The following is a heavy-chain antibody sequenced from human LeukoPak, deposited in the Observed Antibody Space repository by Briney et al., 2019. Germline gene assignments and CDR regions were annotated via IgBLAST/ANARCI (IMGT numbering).Heavy chain of an antibody. V-gene: IGHV1-8*01. D-gene: IGHD6-25*01. CDR1: GYIFARYD. Sequence: ASVRVSCKASGYIFARYDINWVRQATGKGLEWMGRMNPKTGNTGYAQKFQGRVNMTSDTPMNTAYMHLNSLKSDDTAVYYCVRARYSSAWFDSWGHGTLVIVSS. J-gene: IGHJ5*01. CDR3: VRARYSSAWFDS. CDR2: MNPKTGNT.